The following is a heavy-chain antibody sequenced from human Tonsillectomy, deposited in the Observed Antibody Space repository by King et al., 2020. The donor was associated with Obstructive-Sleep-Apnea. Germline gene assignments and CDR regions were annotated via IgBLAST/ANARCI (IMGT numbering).Heavy chain of an antibody. V-gene: IGHV4-31*03. J-gene: IGHJ4*02. Sequence: VQLQESGPGLVKPSQTLSLTCTVSGGSISSSDYYWSWIRQSPGKGLEWIGNIYYSGSTYYNPSLKSRITISVDTSKNQFSLKVRSVTVADTAVYYCARDRGDISAAVDYWGQGTLVTVSS. CDR3: ARDRGDISAAVDY. CDR1: GGSISSSDYY. D-gene: IGHD6-13*01. CDR2: IYYSGST.